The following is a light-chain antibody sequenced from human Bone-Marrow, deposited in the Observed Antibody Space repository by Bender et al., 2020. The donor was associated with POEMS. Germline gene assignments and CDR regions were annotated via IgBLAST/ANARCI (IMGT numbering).Light chain of an antibody. CDR3: QSWGSNTAV. CDR1: ALPKNF. Sequence: SCELTQPPSVSVSPGQTATITCSGDALPKNFAYWYQQKPGQSPVVVIYQDTKRPSGIPERFSGSTSGNTASLTISGTQTMDEADYYCQSWGSNTAVFGGGTKLTVL. J-gene: IGLJ2*01. V-gene: IGLV3-1*01. CDR2: QDT.